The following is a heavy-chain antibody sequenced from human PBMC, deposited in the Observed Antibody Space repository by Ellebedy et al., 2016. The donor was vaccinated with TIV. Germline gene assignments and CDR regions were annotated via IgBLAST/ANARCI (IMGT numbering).Heavy chain of an antibody. CDR2: INPSGGST. CDR3: ARGVEEMATGGYYGMDV. Sequence: ASVKVSCXASGYTFTSYYMHWVRQAPGQGLEWMGIINPSGGSTSYAQKFQGRVTMTRDTSTSTVYMELSSLRSEDTAVYYCARGVEEMATGGYYGMDVWGQGTTVTVSS. V-gene: IGHV1-46*01. D-gene: IGHD5-24*01. J-gene: IGHJ6*02. CDR1: GYTFTSYY.